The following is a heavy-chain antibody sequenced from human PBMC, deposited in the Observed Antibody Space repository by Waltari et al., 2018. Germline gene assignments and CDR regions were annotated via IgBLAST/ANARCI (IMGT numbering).Heavy chain of an antibody. CDR1: GGTYSSYE. CDR3: ARDPKGTTVIYDAFDL. J-gene: IGHJ3*01. Sequence: QVHLVQSGAEVKKPGSSVRVSCKASGGTYSSYEFNWVRQASGQGLEWMGGIIPIFGTPIYAQKFQGRVTITADTSTTTAYMELSSLRFEDTAVYYCARDPKGTTVIYDAFDLWGQGTMVSVSS. CDR2: IIPIFGTP. D-gene: IGHD4-17*01. V-gene: IGHV1-69*14.